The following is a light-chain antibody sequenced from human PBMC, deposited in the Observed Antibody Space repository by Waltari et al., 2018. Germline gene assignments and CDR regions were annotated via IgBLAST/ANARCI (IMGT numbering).Light chain of an antibody. V-gene: IGLV1-47*01. CDR3: AAWDDSLSGPV. Sequence: QSVLTQPPSASGTPGQGVTISCSGSSSNIGSNYVCWYQQLPGTTPKLLIDKKGQRPSGVPDRFSGSKSGTSASLAVSGLRSEDEADYYCAAWDDSLSGPVFGGGTKLTVL. CDR1: SSNIGSNY. CDR2: KKG. J-gene: IGLJ2*01.